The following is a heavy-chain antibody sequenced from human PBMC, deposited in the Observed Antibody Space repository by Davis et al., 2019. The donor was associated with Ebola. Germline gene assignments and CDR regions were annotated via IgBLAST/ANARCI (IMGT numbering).Heavy chain of an antibody. CDR1: GFTFSNYD. Sequence: PGGSLRLSCAASGFTFSNYDMNWVRQAPGKGLEWISYINSRATPIYYADSVKGRFTISRDNAENSLYLQMNSLRGEDTAVYYCARGNAGKLPPYFDNWGQGTLVTVSS. CDR2: INSRATPI. V-gene: IGHV3-48*03. J-gene: IGHJ4*02. D-gene: IGHD1-1*01. CDR3: ARGNAGKLPPYFDN.